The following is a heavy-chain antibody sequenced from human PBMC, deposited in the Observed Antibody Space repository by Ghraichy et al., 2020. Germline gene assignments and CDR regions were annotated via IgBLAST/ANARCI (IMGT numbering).Heavy chain of an antibody. J-gene: IGHJ4*02. CDR1: GYTFTAYS. D-gene: IGHD6-13*01. CDR3: ARDLRAAGIKDFDY. CDR2: INPASGGT. Sequence: SVKVSCKASGYTFTAYSLHWVRQAPGQGLEWMGWINPASGGTKYAQKFQGSLTLTRDTSISTAYMELSRLRSDDTAVYYCARDLRAAGIKDFDYWGQGTLVTVSS. V-gene: IGHV1-2*02.